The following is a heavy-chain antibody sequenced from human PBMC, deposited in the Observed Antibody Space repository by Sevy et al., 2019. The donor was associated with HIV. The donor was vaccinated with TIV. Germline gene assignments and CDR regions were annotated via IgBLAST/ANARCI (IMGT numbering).Heavy chain of an antibody. D-gene: IGHD2-2*01. J-gene: IGHJ6*02. CDR3: ARGGVGIGIYCSSTSCPWVYGMDV. Sequence: SVKVSCKASGGTFSSYAISWVRQAPGQGLEWMGGIIPIFGTANYAQKFQGRVTITADESTSTAYMELSSLRSEDTAVYYCARGGVGIGIYCSSTSCPWVYGMDVWGQGTTVTVSS. V-gene: IGHV1-69*13. CDR2: IIPIFGTA. CDR1: GGTFSSYA.